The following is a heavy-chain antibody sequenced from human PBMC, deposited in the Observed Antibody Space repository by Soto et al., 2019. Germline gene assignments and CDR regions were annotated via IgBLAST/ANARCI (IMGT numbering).Heavy chain of an antibody. J-gene: IGHJ6*02. D-gene: IGHD3-10*01. Sequence: ASVKVYCKASGYTFTSYGISWVRQAPGQGLEWMGWISAYNGNTNYAQKLQGRVTMTTDTSTSTAYMELRSLRSDDTAVYYCARVEVYYGSGSYYGMDVWGQGTTVTVSS. V-gene: IGHV1-18*01. CDR1: GYTFTSYG. CDR2: ISAYNGNT. CDR3: ARVEVYYGSGSYYGMDV.